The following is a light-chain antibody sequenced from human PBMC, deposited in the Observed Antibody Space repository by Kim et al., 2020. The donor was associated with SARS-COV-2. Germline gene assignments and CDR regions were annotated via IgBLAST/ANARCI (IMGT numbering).Light chain of an antibody. V-gene: IGLV3-1*01. CDR3: QAWDSSTAVV. CDR2: QDS. Sequence: SYELTQPPSVSVSPGQTASITCSGDKLGDKYACWYQQKPGQSPVLGIYQDSKRPSGIPARFSGSNSGNTATLTISGTQAMDEADYYCQAWDSSTAVVFGG. CDR1: KLGDKY. J-gene: IGLJ2*01.